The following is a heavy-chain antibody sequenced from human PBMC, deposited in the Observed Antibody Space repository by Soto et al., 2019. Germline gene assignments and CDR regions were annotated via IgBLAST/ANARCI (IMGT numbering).Heavy chain of an antibody. V-gene: IGHV4-31*03. Sequence: SETLSLTCTVSGGSISSGGYYWSWIRQHPGKGLEWIGYIYYSGSTYYNTSLKNRVKISVDTSKNKISMKMSSVTAADTAVYYCARASIAAAGTDWFDPWGQGTLVTVSS. CDR3: ARASIAAAGTDWFDP. CDR2: IYYSGST. J-gene: IGHJ5*02. D-gene: IGHD6-13*01. CDR1: GGSISSGGYY.